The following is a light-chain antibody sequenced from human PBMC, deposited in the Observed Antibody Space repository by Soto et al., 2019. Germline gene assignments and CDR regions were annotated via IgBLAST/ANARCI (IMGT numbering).Light chain of an antibody. CDR1: QSITSW. CDR3: QQYDTYSWT. V-gene: IGKV1-5*01. CDR2: DAS. Sequence: DIQMTQSPSTLSASVGDRVTITCRASQSITSWLAWYQQKPGKAPNLLIYDASTLESGVPSRFSGSGSGTEFTLTISSVRPDDFATYFCQQYDTYSWTFGQGTKV. J-gene: IGKJ1*01.